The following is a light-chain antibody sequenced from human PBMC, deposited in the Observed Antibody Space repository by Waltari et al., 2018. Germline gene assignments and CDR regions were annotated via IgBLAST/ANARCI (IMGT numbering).Light chain of an antibody. CDR2: NNE. Sequence: QSVLTQPPSASGAPGQTITISCSGGGSNIGRNYVYWYQQFPGRAPRLIIHNNEPRPSGVPDRFSGSKSGISGSLAISGLRSDDEADYYCAAWDETLNTFLFGTGTKVAAL. J-gene: IGLJ1*01. CDR3: AAWDETLNTFL. V-gene: IGLV1-47*01. CDR1: GSNIGRNY.